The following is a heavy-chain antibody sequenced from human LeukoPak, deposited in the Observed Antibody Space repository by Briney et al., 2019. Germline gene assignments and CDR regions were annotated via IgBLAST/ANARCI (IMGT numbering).Heavy chain of an antibody. J-gene: IGHJ4*02. CDR1: GFTFDDYA. Sequence: GGSLRLSCAASGFTFDDYAMHWVRQAPGKGLEWVAVISYDGSNKYYADSVKGRFTISRDNSKNTLYLQMNSLRAEDTAVYYCAKGLYSSSWYGIDYWGQGTLVTVSS. CDR3: AKGLYSSSWYGIDY. CDR2: ISYDGSNK. D-gene: IGHD6-13*01. V-gene: IGHV3-30*18.